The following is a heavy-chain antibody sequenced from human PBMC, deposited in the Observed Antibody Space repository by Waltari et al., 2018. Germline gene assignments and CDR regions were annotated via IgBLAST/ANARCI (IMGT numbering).Heavy chain of an antibody. CDR3: ARSEDSTVVTREGFDY. Sequence: QVQLVQSGAEVKKPGASVKVSCKASGYTFTGYYMHWVLQAPGQGLEWMGWINPNSGGTNYAQKFQGRVTMTRDTSISTAYMELSRLRSEDTAVYYCARSEDSTVVTREGFDYWGQGTLVTVSS. V-gene: IGHV1-2*02. D-gene: IGHD4-17*01. CDR2: INPNSGGT. J-gene: IGHJ4*02. CDR1: GYTFTGYY.